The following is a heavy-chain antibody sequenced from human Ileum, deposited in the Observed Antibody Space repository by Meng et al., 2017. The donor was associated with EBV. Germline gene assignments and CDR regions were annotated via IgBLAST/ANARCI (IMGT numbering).Heavy chain of an antibody. CDR1: GGSISRSDW. CDR3: ASSDYYRSDY. J-gene: IGHJ4*02. Sequence: QVQWQESGQGLVKPSATLSLTCAVSGGSISRSDWWSWVRQPPGKGLEWIGETSHSGSTNYSPSLKSRVTISLDKSKNQLSLKLNSVTAADTAVYYCASSDYYRSDYWGQGTLVTVSS. CDR2: TSHSGST. D-gene: IGHD3-22*01. V-gene: IGHV4-4*02.